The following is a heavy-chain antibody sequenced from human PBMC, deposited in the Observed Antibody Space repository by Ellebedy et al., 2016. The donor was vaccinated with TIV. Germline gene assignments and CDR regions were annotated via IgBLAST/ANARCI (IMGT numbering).Heavy chain of an antibody. CDR2: ISSSGSST. CDR1: GFTFSDYA. Sequence: GGSLRLSXVASGFTFSDYAMSWVRQAPGKGLEWIAAISSSGSSTYYAESVNGRFTIARDNSKTTLYLQMNSLRAEDTAVYYCARDSYWGQGTLVTVSS. V-gene: IGHV3-23*01. J-gene: IGHJ4*02. CDR3: ARDSY.